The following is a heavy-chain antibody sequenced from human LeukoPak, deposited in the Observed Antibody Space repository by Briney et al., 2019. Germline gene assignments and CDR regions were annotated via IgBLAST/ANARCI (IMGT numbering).Heavy chain of an antibody. V-gene: IGHV3-9*01. CDR1: GFTFDEYA. D-gene: IGHD6-19*01. Sequence: GRSLRLSCAASGFTFDEYAMHWVRQALGKGLEWVSGISWNSGSIGYADSVKGRFTISRDNAKNSLYLQMNSLRAEDTALYYCAKVGGWYTAHGAFDIWGQGTMVTVSS. CDR3: AKVGGWYTAHGAFDI. J-gene: IGHJ3*02. CDR2: ISWNSGSI.